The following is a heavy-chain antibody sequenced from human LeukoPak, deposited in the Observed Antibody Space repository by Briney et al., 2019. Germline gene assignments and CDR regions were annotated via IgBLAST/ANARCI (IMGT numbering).Heavy chain of an antibody. CDR1: GGSFSSSSYY. Sequence: PSETLSLTCTVSGGSFSSSSYYWGWLRQPPGRGRGWLGSIYYSGSTYYNPSLQSRVTISVDTSKNQFSLQLSSVTAADTAVYYCARHGLLWFGESTNFDYWGQGTLVTVSS. CDR2: IYYSGST. V-gene: IGHV4-39*01. CDR3: ARHGLLWFGESTNFDY. D-gene: IGHD3-10*01. J-gene: IGHJ4*02.